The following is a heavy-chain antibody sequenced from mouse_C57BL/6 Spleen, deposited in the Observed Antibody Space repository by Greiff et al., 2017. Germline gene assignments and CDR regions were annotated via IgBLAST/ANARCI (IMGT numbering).Heavy chain of an antibody. CDR3: ARDSSGYAWFAY. J-gene: IGHJ3*01. D-gene: IGHD3-2*02. Sequence: QVQLQQSGAELVKPGASVKMSCKASGYTFTSYWITWVKQRPGQGLEWIGDIYPGSGSTNYNEKFKSKATLTVDTSSSTASMQLSSLTSEDSAVYYCARDSSGYAWFAYWGQGTLVTVSA. CDR2: IYPGSGST. CDR1: GYTFTSYW. V-gene: IGHV1-55*01.